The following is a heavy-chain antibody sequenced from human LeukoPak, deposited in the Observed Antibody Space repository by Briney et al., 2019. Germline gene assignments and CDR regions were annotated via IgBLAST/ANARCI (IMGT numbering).Heavy chain of an antibody. CDR2: INPSGGST. D-gene: IGHD5-24*01. CDR1: GYTFTGYY. CDR3: ARGGEMATILNWFDP. J-gene: IGHJ5*02. V-gene: IGHV1-46*01. Sequence: GASVKVSCKASGYTFTGYYMHWVRQAPGQGLEWMGIINPSGGSTSYAQKFQGRVTMTRDMSTSTVYMELSSLRSEDTAVYYCARGGEMATILNWFDPWGQGTLVTVSS.